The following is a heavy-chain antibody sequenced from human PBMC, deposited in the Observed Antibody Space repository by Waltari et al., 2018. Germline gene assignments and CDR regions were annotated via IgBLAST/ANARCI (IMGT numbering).Heavy chain of an antibody. Sequence: QVQLVHSGAEVKKPGSSVKVSCKASGGTFSSYAISWVRQAPGQGLEWMGRIIPIFGTANYAQKFQGRVTITADKSTSTAYMELSSLRSEDTAVYYCARVGGRMHSSSSDDAFDIWGQGTMVTVSS. CDR1: GGTFSSYA. D-gene: IGHD6-6*01. CDR3: ARVGGRMHSSSSDDAFDI. J-gene: IGHJ3*02. CDR2: IIPIFGTA. V-gene: IGHV1-69*14.